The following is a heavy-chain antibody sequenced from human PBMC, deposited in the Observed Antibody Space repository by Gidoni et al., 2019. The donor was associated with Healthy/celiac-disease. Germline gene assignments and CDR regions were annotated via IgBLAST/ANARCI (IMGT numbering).Heavy chain of an antibody. J-gene: IGHJ4*02. CDR3: ARGVAIVY. CDR2: INAGNGNT. V-gene: IGHV1-3*05. CDR1: GYTLTSYA. D-gene: IGHD2-15*01. Sequence: QVQLLQTGAEEKKPGASVNVSCKASGYTLTSYAMHWVPQAPGQRLAGMGWINAGNGNTKYSNKFQGRVTITRDASASTAYMELSSLRSDDTAVYYCARGVAIVYWGQGTLVLVSS.